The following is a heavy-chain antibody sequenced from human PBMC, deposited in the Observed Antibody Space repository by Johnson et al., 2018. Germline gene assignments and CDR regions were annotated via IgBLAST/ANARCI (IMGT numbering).Heavy chain of an antibody. CDR1: GGTFNNNV. CDR2: IIPIFGTT. V-gene: IGHV1-69*12. CDR3: ARGLSYKTD. J-gene: IGHJ1*01. Sequence: QVQLVQSGAEVKKPGSSVKVSCKASGGTFNNNVVSWVRQAPGQGLEWMGGIIPIFGTTKYAQKFQDRVTITADESTGTAYMELSSLRSEDTAVYYCARGLSYKTDWGQGTRVTVSS. D-gene: IGHD3-16*02.